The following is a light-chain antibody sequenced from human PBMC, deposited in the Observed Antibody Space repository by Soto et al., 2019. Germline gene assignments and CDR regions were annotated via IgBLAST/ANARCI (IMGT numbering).Light chain of an antibody. CDR2: KAS. J-gene: IGKJ1*01. V-gene: IGKV1-5*03. CDR3: QHYNIYSET. Sequence: DIQMTQSPSTLSASVGDRVTITCRASQSISSWLAWYQQKPGKAPKILIYKASILESGVPSRFSGSGSGTEFTLTISSLQPDDFSTYYCQHYNIYSETFGQGPKVDIK. CDR1: QSISSW.